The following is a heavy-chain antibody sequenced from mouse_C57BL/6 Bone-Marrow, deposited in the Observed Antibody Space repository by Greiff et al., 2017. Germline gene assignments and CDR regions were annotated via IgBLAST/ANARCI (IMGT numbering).Heavy chain of an antibody. J-gene: IGHJ4*01. V-gene: IGHV2-9-1*01. D-gene: IGHD2-3*01. CDR3: ARNPRWLLDYYAMDY. CDR2: IWTGGGT. CDR1: GFSLTSYA. Sequence: VKLVESGPGLVAPSQSLSITCTVSGFSLTSYAISWVRQPPGKGLEWLGVIWTGGGTNYNSALKSRLSISKDNSKSQVFLKMNSLQTDDTARYYCARNPRWLLDYYAMDYWGQGTSGTVSS.